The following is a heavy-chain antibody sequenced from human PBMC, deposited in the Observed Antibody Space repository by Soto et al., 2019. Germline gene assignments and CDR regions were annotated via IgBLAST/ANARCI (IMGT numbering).Heavy chain of an antibody. V-gene: IGHV4-31*03. CDR1: GGSISSGGYY. J-gene: IGHJ3*01. Sequence: QVQLQESGPGLVKPSQTLSLTCTVSGGSISSGGYYWSGIRQHPVKGLEWIGYLYYSGSTYYNPSLTCGVTISVDTSNYPFTLKLSYVAAADTAAYYCARDFIVSGQGKMVTVSA. CDR2: LYYSGST. CDR3: ARDFIV.